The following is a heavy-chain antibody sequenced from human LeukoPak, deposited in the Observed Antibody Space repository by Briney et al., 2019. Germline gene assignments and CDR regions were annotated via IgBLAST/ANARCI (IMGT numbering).Heavy chain of an antibody. Sequence: RGGSLRLSCAASGFTFTTYKMNWVRQAPGKGLEWVSSISGSGTYMYYADSLKGRFTISRDNAKNSLYLQMNSLRAEDTAVYYCARVLDITGTIFDAFDIWGQGTMVTVSS. CDR1: GFTFTTYK. CDR2: ISGSGTYM. V-gene: IGHV3-21*01. J-gene: IGHJ3*02. CDR3: ARVLDITGTIFDAFDI. D-gene: IGHD1-20*01.